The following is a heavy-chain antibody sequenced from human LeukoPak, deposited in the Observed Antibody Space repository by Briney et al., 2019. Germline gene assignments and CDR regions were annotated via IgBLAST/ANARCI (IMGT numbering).Heavy chain of an antibody. CDR3: ARNLEQQLDSSIDY. J-gene: IGHJ4*02. Sequence: SVKVSCKASGGTFSSHAISWVRQAPGQGLEWMGGIIPIFGTANYAQKFQGRVTITADESTSTAYMELSSLRSEDTAVYYCARNLEQQLDSSIDYWGQGTLVTVSS. CDR1: GGTFSSHA. CDR2: IIPIFGTA. V-gene: IGHV1-69*13. D-gene: IGHD6-13*01.